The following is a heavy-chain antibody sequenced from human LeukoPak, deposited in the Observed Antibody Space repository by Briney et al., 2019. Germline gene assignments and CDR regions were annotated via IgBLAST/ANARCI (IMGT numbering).Heavy chain of an antibody. CDR3: ARGGAVAGYYFDY. J-gene: IGHJ4*02. Sequence: SVKVSCKASGGTFSSYAISWVRQAPGQGLEWMGGIIPIFGTANYAQKFQGRVTITTDESTSTAYMELSSLRSEDTAVYYCARGGAVAGYYFDYWGQGALVTVSP. CDR2: IIPIFGTA. V-gene: IGHV1-69*05. D-gene: IGHD6-19*01. CDR1: GGTFSSYA.